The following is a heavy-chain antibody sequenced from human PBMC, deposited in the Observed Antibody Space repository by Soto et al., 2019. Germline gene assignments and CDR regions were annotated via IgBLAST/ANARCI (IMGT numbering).Heavy chain of an antibody. CDR2: IVVGSGNT. CDR3: AALSTTIGYYGMDV. CDR1: GFTFTSSA. Sequence: SVKVSCKASGFTFTSSAVQWVRQARGQRLEWIGWIVVGSGNTNYAQKFQERVTITRDMSTSTAYMELSSLRSEDTAVYYCAALSTTIGYYGMDVRGQGTTVTVSS. V-gene: IGHV1-58*01. D-gene: IGHD4-17*01. J-gene: IGHJ6*02.